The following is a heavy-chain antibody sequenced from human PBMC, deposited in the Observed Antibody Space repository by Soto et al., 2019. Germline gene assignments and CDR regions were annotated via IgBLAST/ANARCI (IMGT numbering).Heavy chain of an antibody. Sequence: QVQLVESGGGVVQPGRSLTLSCVASGFTLSNYGMHWVRQAPGKGLEWVAVIWYDGTTTYSADSVKGRFSISRDNSKNAPFLQLSSIRAEGTAVYYWASNVGSSGSLRWFDTWGQGTLVTVSS. CDR1: GFTLSNYG. CDR2: IWYDGTTT. V-gene: IGHV3-33*03. J-gene: IGHJ5*02. D-gene: IGHD2-8*01. CDR3: ASNVGSSGSLRWFDT.